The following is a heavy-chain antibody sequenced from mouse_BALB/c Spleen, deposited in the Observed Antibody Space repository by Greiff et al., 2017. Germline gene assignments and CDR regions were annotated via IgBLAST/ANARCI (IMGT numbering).Heavy chain of an antibody. V-gene: IGHV2-3*01. Sequence: VKLMESGPGLVAPSQSLSITCTVSGFSLTSYGVSWVRQPPGKGLEWLGVIWGDGSTNYHSALISRLSISKDNSKSQVFLKLNSLQTDDTATYYCAKEDFIYYGNHGAYWGQGTLVTVSA. CDR3: AKEDFIYYGNHGAY. CDR1: GFSLTSYG. CDR2: IWGDGST. D-gene: IGHD2-1*01. J-gene: IGHJ3*01.